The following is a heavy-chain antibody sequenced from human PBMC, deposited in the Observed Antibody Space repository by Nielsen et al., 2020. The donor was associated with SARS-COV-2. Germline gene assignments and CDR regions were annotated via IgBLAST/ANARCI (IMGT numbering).Heavy chain of an antibody. CDR3: ARKRYGELSFHPYYATDV. J-gene: IGHJ6*02. D-gene: IGHD3-10*01. Sequence: SETLSLTCAVYGGSFRGYFWSWIRQTPTKGLEWIGEIDQNGRIDYNPSLQSRVSILEDTYRRTFSLRMTSVTAADTAVYYCARKRYGELSFHPYYATDVWGQGTTVTVSS. V-gene: IGHV4-34*01. CDR1: GGSFRGYF. CDR2: IDQNGRI.